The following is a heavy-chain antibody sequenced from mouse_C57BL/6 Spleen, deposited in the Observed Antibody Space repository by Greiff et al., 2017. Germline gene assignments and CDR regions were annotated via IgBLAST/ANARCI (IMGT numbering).Heavy chain of an antibody. D-gene: IGHD2-1*01. CDR2: INPNNGGT. V-gene: IGHV1-18*01. J-gene: IGHJ3*01. CDR1: GYTFTDYN. Sequence: EVKLQESGPELVQPGASVKIPCKASGYTFTDYNMDWVKQSHGKSLEWIGDINPNNGGTIYNQKFKGKATLTVDKSSSTAYMELRSLTSEDTAVYYCARRRGGNYLFAYWGQGTLVTVSA. CDR3: ARRRGGNYLFAY.